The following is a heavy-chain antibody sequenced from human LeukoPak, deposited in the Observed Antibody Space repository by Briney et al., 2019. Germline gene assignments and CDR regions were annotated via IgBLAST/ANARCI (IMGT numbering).Heavy chain of an antibody. CDR2: IYNSGST. J-gene: IGHJ4*02. V-gene: IGHV4-59*01. Sequence: SETLSLTCTVSGGSISSYYWNWIRQPPGKGLEWIGYIYNSGSTNYNPSLKSRVTISVDTSKNQFSLKLSSVTAADTAVYYCARDSVCSGGSCYSDEYYFDYWGQGTLVTVSS. CDR1: GGSISSYY. CDR3: ARDSVCSGGSCYSDEYYFDY. D-gene: IGHD2-15*01.